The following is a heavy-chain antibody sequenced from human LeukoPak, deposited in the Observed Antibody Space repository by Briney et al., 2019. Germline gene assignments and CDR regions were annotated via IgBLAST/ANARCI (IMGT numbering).Heavy chain of an antibody. CDR2: IYYSGST. CDR3: ATAVAGHHFDY. D-gene: IGHD6-19*01. V-gene: IGHV4-39*01. CDR1: GGSISSSSYY. J-gene: IGHJ4*02. Sequence: KPSETLSLTCTVSGGSISSSSYYWGWIRQPPGKGLEWIGSIYYSGSTYYNPSLKSRVTISVDTSKNQFSLRLSSVTAADTAVYYCATAVAGHHFDYWGQGTLVTVSS.